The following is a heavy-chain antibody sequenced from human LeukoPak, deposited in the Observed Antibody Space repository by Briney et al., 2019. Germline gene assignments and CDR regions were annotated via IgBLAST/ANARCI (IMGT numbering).Heavy chain of an antibody. V-gene: IGHV4-39*07. Sequence: PSETLSLTCTVSGGSISSSSYYWGWIRQPPGKGLEWIGSIYYSGSTYYNPSLKSRVTISVDTSKNQFSLKLSSVTAADTAVYYCARDRGDYQFDAFDIWGQGTMVTVSS. CDR1: GGSISSSSYY. J-gene: IGHJ3*02. CDR3: ARDRGDYQFDAFDI. CDR2: IYYSGST. D-gene: IGHD4-17*01.